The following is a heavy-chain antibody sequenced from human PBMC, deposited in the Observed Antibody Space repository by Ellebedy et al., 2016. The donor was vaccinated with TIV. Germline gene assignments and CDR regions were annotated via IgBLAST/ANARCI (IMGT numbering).Heavy chain of an antibody. J-gene: IGHJ5*02. D-gene: IGHD3-10*01. CDR3: ARVGKTVKSSGSYYNVPRRYWFDP. CDR2: MNPNSGNT. CDR1: GYTFTSYD. Sequence: AASVKVSCKASGYTFTSYDINWVRQATGQGLEWMGWMNPNSGNTGYAQKFQGRVTITRNTSISTAYMELSSLRSEDTAVYYCARVGKTVKSSGSYYNVPRRYWFDPWGQGTLVTVSS. V-gene: IGHV1-8*03.